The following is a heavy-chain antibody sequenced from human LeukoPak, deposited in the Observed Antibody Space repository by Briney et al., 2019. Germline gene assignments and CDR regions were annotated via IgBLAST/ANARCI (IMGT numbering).Heavy chain of an antibody. CDR2: IYYSGST. Sequence: SETLSLTCTVSGGSISSSTYYWGWIRQPPGKGLEWIGSIYYSGSTFYNPSLKSRVTISVDTSKNQFSLKLSSVTSADTAVYYCARGPDYSSSYAANWFDPWGQGALVTVSS. CDR1: GGSISSSTYY. J-gene: IGHJ5*02. D-gene: IGHD6-13*01. CDR3: ARGPDYSSSYAANWFDP. V-gene: IGHV4-39*01.